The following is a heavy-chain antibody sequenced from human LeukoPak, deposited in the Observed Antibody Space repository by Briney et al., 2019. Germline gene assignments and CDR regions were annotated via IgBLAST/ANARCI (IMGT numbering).Heavy chain of an antibody. CDR2: IKHDGREE. CDR3: SREFHP. V-gene: IGHV3-7*01. Sequence: TGGTLRLSCEGSGFPFGTYWMAWVRQAPGKGLEWVASIKHDGREEHYVDSIKGRFTNSRGNGKNSVYLQMNNMRVEDTAMYNCSREFHPWGQGTLVIVSS. J-gene: IGHJ5*02. CDR1: GFPFGTYW.